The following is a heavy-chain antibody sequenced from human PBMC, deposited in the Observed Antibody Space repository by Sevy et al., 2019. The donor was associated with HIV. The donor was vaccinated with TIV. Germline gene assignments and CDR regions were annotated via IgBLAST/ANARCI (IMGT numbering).Heavy chain of an antibody. J-gene: IGHJ4*02. CDR2: IKQGAGQK. D-gene: IGHD1-7*01. CDR3: ARDDGNYYFHY. Sequence: GESLKISCAASGFTFSKYWMGWVRQAPGEGLEWVANIKQGAGQKYYVDSVKGRFTISRDNAKNSLYLQMNSLRAEDTAVYFCARDDGNYYFHYWGQGTLVTVSS. CDR1: GFTFSKYW. V-gene: IGHV3-7*01.